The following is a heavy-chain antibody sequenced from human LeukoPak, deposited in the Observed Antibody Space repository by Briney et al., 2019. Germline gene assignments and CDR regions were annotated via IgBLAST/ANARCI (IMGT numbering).Heavy chain of an antibody. CDR2: ISLAGQT. CDR3: SRESGAFCPFGY. Sequence: SETLSLTPGLSRGSLRVTNWWSWARQPPGKGLEWIGEISLAGQTNYNPSLNGRVTMSLDQSSNQLSLNLTSVTAADTATYYCSRESGAFCPFGYWGQGTLVIVSS. D-gene: IGHD1-26*01. J-gene: IGHJ4*02. CDR1: RGSLRVTNW. V-gene: IGHV4/OR15-8*02.